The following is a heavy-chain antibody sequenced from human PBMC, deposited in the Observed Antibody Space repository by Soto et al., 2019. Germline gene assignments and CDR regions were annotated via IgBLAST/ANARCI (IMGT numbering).Heavy chain of an antibody. J-gene: IGHJ6*03. V-gene: IGHV2-26*01. CDR2: IFSNDEK. CDR3: ARILFGRSVAGGYFYMDV. D-gene: IGHD6-19*01. CDR1: GFSLSNGKVG. Sequence: SGPTLVNPTETLTLTCTFSGFSLSNGKVGVSWIRQPPGKALEWLAHIFSNDEKSYRTSLKSRLTISEDTSKSQVVLTMTNVDPVDTATYYCARILFGRSVAGGYFYMDVWGKGTTDTVSS.